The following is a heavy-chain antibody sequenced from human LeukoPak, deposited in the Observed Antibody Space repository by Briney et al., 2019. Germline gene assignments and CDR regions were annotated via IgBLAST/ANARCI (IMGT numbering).Heavy chain of an antibody. CDR3: ARDRGYDFWSGYLFDY. D-gene: IGHD3-3*01. V-gene: IGHV3-48*04. CDR1: GFTCSSYA. CDR2: ISSSGSTI. J-gene: IGHJ4*02. Sequence: GGSLRLSCAASGFTCSSYAMSWVRQAPGKGLEWVSYISSSGSTIYYADSVKGRFTISRDNAKNSLYLQMNSLRAEDTAVYYCARDRGYDFWSGYLFDYWGQGTLVTVSS.